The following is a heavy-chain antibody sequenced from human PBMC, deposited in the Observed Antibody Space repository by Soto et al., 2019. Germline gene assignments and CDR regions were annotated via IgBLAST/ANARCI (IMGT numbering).Heavy chain of an antibody. CDR3: ATGTRLPSEWELLPPDY. CDR2: FDPEDGET. CDR1: GYTLTELS. D-gene: IGHD1-26*01. J-gene: IGHJ4*02. V-gene: IGHV1-24*01. Sequence: ASVKVSCKVSGYTLTELSMHWVRQAPGKGLEWMGGFDPEDGETTYAQKLQGRVTMTEDTSTDTAYMELSSLRSEDTAVYYCATGTRLPSEWELLPPDYWGQGTLVTVSS.